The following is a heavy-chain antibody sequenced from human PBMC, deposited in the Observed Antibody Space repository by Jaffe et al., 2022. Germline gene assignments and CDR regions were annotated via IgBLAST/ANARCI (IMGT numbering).Heavy chain of an antibody. D-gene: IGHD3-10*01. CDR1: GFSLSTSGVG. CDR3: AHSSLYYYGSGSYYSQTYYFDY. V-gene: IGHV2-5*02. CDR2: IYWDDDK. J-gene: IGHJ4*02. Sequence: QITLKESGPTLVKPTQTLTLTCTFSGFSLSTSGVGVGWIRQPPGKALEWLALIYWDDDKRYSPSLKSRLTITKDTSKNQVVLTMTNMDPVDTATYYCAHSSLYYYGSGSYYSQTYYFDYWGQGTLVTVSS.